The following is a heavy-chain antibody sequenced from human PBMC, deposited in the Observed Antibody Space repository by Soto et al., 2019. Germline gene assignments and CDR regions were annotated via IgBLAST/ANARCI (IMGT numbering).Heavy chain of an antibody. V-gene: IGHV4-30-4*01. CDR3: ARDLFEDSDFWSGTWCYFDY. D-gene: IGHD3-3*01. CDR2: IYYSGST. CDR1: GGSISSGDYY. Sequence: PSETLSLTCTVSGGSISSGDYYWSWIRQPPGKGLEWIGYIYYSGSTYYNPSLKSRVTISVDTSKNQFSLKLSSVTAADTAVYYCARDLFEDSDFWSGTWCYFDYWGQGTLVTVSS. J-gene: IGHJ4*02.